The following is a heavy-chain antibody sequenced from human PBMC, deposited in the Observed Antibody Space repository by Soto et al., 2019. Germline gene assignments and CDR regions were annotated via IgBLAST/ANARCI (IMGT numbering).Heavy chain of an antibody. D-gene: IGHD3-3*01. CDR2: IDYSGYT. Sequence: SETLSLTCAVYGGSFSGYYWNWIRQPPGKGLEWIGEIDYSGYTNYNPSLKSRVTISVDTSKNQFSLRLASVTAADTAVYYCARVRDWFDPWGQGTLVTVS. CDR3: ARVRDWFDP. J-gene: IGHJ5*02. CDR1: GGSFSGYY. V-gene: IGHV4-34*01.